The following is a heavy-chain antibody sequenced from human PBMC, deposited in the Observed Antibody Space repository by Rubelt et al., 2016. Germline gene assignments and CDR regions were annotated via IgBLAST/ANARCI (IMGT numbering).Heavy chain of an antibody. CDR3: ARGGTSVDH. V-gene: IGHV3-64D*06. J-gene: IGHJ4*02. CDR2: ISSTGGST. D-gene: IGHD1-14*01. CDR1: GFTLSSST. Sequence: EVQLVGFWGGLVQPGGSLRLSCAASGFTLSSSTISLVRQAPGTGLEYVSGISSTGGSTRSAASVTVRITISRDNSKNTLYLRMSSLRAEDTAVYHCARGGTSVDHWGQGTLVTVSS.